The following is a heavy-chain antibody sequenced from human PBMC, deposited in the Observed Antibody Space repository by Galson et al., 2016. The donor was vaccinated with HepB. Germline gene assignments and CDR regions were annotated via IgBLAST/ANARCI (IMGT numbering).Heavy chain of an antibody. CDR3: SRDLRNVERPDLTYYYGMDV. J-gene: IGHJ6*02. CDR1: RLTFSTYN. CDR2: ISGSGSYL. V-gene: IGHV3-21*01. Sequence: SLRLSCAASRLTFSTYNMNWVRQTPGKGLEWVSSISGSGSYLYYTDSVKGRFTISRDNANNSLYLHLSSLRAEDTAVYYCSRDLRNVERPDLTYYYGMDVWGQGTTVTVSS. D-gene: IGHD1-1*01.